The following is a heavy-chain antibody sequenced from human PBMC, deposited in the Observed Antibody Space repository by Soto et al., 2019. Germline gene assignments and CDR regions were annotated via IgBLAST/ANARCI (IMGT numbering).Heavy chain of an antibody. CDR2: IIPIFGTA. D-gene: IGHD4-17*01. CDR3: ATDYGDPRGYYYYGRDV. CDR1: GGTFSSYA. V-gene: IGHV1-69*12. J-gene: IGHJ6*02. Sequence: QVQLVQSGAEVKKPGSSVKVSCKASGGTFSSYAISWVRQAPGQGLEWMGGIIPIFGTANDAQKFQGRATITADESTSTADKEQSSLRSEDTAVYYCATDYGDPRGYYYYGRDVWGQGTTVTVSS.